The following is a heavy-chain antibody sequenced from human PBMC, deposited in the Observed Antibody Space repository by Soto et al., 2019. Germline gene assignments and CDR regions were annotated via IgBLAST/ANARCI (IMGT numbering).Heavy chain of an antibody. J-gene: IGHJ4*02. CDR2: IYYSGST. Sequence: PSETLSLTCTVSGGSISSGGYYWSWIRQHPGKGLEWIGYIYYSGSTYYNPSLKSRLTISVDTSKNQFSLKLSSVTAADTAVYYCARHGGNSYFDNWGQGTLVTAPQ. V-gene: IGHV4-31*03. D-gene: IGHD2-21*02. CDR3: ARHGGNSYFDN. CDR1: GGSISSGGYY.